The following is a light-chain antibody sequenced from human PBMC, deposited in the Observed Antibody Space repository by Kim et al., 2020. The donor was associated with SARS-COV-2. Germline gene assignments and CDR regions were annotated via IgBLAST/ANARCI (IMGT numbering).Light chain of an antibody. J-gene: IGKJ1*01. CDR1: QSRVYSDGNTY. Sequence: PASISCRSSQSRVYSDGNTYLYWVQQRPGQCPRRLIYKVSNRDSGVPDRFSGSGSGTDITLKISRVEAEDVGVYFCMQTTHWPLTFGQGTKVDIK. CDR3: MQTTHWPLT. V-gene: IGKV2-30*01. CDR2: KVS.